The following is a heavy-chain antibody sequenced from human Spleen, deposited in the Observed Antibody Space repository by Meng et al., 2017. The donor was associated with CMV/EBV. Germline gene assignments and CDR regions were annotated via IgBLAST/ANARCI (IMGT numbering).Heavy chain of an antibody. D-gene: IGHD2-15*01. CDR1: FSLSTSGMG. V-gene: IGHV2-5*02. Sequence: FSLSTSGMGVGWIRQPPGKALEWLALIYWDDDKRYSPSLKSRLTITKDTSKNQVVLTMTNMDPVDTATYYCAHRDYCSGGTCTFDYWGQGTLVIVSS. J-gene: IGHJ4*02. CDR3: AHRDYCSGGTCTFDY. CDR2: IYWDDDK.